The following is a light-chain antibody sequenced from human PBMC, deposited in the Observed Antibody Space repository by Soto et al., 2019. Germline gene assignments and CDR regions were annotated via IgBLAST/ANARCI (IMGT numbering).Light chain of an antibody. CDR2: AAS. CDR1: QSFSSSY. J-gene: IGKJ1*01. Sequence: DIVLTQSPCTLSLSPGETATLSCRASQSFSSSYLAWYQQKPGQAPRLLIYAASSRATGIPARFSGSGSGTDFTLTISGLEPEDFTVYYCQQYGSSPETFGQGTKVDIK. CDR3: QQYGSSPET. V-gene: IGKV3-20*01.